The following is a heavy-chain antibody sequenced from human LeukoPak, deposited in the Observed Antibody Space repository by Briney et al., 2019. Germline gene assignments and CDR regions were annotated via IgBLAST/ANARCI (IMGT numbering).Heavy chain of an antibody. Sequence: GASVKVSCKASGYTFTSYGISWVRQAPGQGLEWMGWISAYNGNTNYAQKLQGRVTMTTDTSTSTAYMELRSLRSDDTAVYYCAKGYPSGYSSLYYFDYWGQGTLVTVSS. J-gene: IGHJ4*02. CDR1: GYTFTSYG. V-gene: IGHV1-18*01. CDR2: ISAYNGNT. CDR3: AKGYPSGYSSLYYFDY. D-gene: IGHD3-3*01.